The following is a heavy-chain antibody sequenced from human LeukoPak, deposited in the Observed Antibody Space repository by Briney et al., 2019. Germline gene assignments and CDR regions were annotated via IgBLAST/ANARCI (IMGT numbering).Heavy chain of an antibody. CDR1: GYTFTTYG. V-gene: IGHV1-18*01. CDR2: ISAYSGHT. D-gene: IGHD6-19*01. CDR3: ARDKDMGAVAGTFDY. Sequence: ASVTVSCKASGYTFTTYGISWVRQAPGQGLEGMGWISAYSGHTNYAQNLQGRVTMTTDTSTSTAYMELRSLKSDDTAVYYCARDKDMGAVAGTFDYWGQGTLVTVSS. J-gene: IGHJ4*02.